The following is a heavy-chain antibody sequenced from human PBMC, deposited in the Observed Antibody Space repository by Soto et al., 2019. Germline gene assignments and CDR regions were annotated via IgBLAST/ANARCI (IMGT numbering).Heavy chain of an antibody. CDR2: INPNSGGT. CDR1: GYTFTGYY. V-gene: IGHV1-2*02. J-gene: IGHJ6*02. CDR3: ARGIGYCSSTSCSWRYYYGMDV. D-gene: IGHD2-2*01. Sequence: GASVKVSCKASGYTFTGYYMHWLRQSPGQGLEWMGWINPNSGGTNYAQKFQGRVTMTRDTSISTAYMELSRLRSDDTAVYYCARGIGYCSSTSCSWRYYYGMDVWGQGTTVTVS.